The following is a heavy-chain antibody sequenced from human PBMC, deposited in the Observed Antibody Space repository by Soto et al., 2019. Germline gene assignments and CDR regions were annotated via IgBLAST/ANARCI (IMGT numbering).Heavy chain of an antibody. CDR2: IWYDGSNK. V-gene: IGHV3-33*01. Sequence: VGSLRLSCAASGFTFSSYGMHWVRQAPGKGLEWVAVIWYDGSNKYYADSVKGRFTIFRDNSKNTLYLQMNSLRAEDTAVYYCARELQYSSSPYFDYWGQGTLVTVSS. D-gene: IGHD6-6*01. CDR3: ARELQYSSSPYFDY. J-gene: IGHJ4*02. CDR1: GFTFSSYG.